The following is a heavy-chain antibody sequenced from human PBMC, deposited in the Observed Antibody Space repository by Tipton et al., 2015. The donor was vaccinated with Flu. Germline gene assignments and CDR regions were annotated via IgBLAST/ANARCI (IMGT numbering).Heavy chain of an antibody. Sequence: SLRLSCAASGFTFRNYAMTWVRQAPGKGLEWVSSISSTDDSAYYADSVKGRFTISRDICNNILYLQMNSLRADDTAVYYCAKDLGRGGEMATIEYWGQGTLVTVSS. CDR2: ISSTDDSA. V-gene: IGHV3-23*01. CDR3: AKDLGRGGEMATIEY. CDR1: GFTFRNYA. D-gene: IGHD5-24*01. J-gene: IGHJ4*02.